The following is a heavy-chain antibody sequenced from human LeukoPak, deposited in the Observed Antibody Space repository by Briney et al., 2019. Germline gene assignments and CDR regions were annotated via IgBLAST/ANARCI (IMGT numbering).Heavy chain of an antibody. CDR2: ISYDGSNK. CDR1: GFTFSSYA. CDR3: ARSRPLQQLVPTYYFDY. V-gene: IGHV3-30-3*01. J-gene: IGHJ4*02. Sequence: GGSLRLSCAASGFTFSSYAMHWVRQAPGKGLEWVAVISYDGSNKYYADSVKGRFTISRDNSKNTLYLQMNSLRAEDTAVYYCARSRPLQQLVPTYYFDYWGQGTLVTVSS. D-gene: IGHD6-13*01.